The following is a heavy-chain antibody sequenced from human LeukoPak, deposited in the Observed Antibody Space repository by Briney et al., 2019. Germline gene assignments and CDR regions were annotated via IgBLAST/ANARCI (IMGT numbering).Heavy chain of an antibody. D-gene: IGHD2-15*01. CDR1: GFTFSSYA. V-gene: IGHV3-30*09. J-gene: IGHJ4*02. CDR3: ARGSVRSPPPFDF. CDR2: ISSDGRKQ. Sequence: GGSLRLSCAASGFTFSSYAIHWVRQAPGEGLDWVAVISSDGRKQYYADSVKGRFAISRDSSTLYLQMNSLRIEDTAVYYCARGSVRSPPPFDFWGQGTLVTVSS.